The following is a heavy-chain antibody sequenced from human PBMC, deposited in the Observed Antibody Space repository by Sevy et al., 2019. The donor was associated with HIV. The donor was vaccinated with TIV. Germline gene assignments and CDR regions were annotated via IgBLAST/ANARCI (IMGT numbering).Heavy chain of an antibody. J-gene: IGHJ6*02. CDR2: ISYDGSKR. CDR3: ARDLPSAVTDPFYYYGMDV. Sequence: GGSLRLSCAASGFTFSIYATHWVRQAPGKGLEWVAVISYDGSKRYYVDSVKGRFTISRDNSKDTLYLQMNSLRPEDTAVYYCARDLPSAVTDPFYYYGMDVWGQGTTVTVSS. D-gene: IGHD2-21*02. CDR1: GFTFSIYA. V-gene: IGHV3-30*04.